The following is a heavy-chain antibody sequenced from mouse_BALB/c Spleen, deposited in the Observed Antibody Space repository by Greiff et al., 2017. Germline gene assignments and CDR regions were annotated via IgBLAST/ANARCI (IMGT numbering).Heavy chain of an antibody. D-gene: IGHD1-2*01. CDR1: GDSITSGY. CDR2: ISYSGST. V-gene: IGHV3-8*02. Sequence: EVKLVESGPSLVKPSQTLSLTCSVTGDSITSGYWNWIRKFPGNKLEYMGYISYSGSTYYNPSLKSRISITRDTSKNQYYLQLNSVTTEDTATYYCARYPTATSPLDYWGQGTTLTVSS. CDR3: ARYPTATSPLDY. J-gene: IGHJ2*01.